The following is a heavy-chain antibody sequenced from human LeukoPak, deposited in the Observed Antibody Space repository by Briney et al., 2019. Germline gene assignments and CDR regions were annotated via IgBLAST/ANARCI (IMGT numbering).Heavy chain of an antibody. CDR1: GYTFTSYY. V-gene: IGHV1-46*01. D-gene: IGHD3-10*01. Sequence: ASVKVYCKASGYTFTSYYMHWVRQAPGQGLEWMGIINPSGGSTSYAQKFQGRVTMTRDTSTSTVYMELSSLRSEDTAVYYCARDYYGSGSYYGMDVWGQGTTVTVSS. CDR3: ARDYYGSGSYYGMDV. CDR2: INPSGGST. J-gene: IGHJ6*02.